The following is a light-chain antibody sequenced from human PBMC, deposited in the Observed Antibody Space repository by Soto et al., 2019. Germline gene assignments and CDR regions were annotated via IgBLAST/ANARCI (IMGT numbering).Light chain of an antibody. Sequence: DIQMTQSPSSLSASVGDRVTITCRASQSISSYLTWYQQKPGKAPKLLIYAASSLQSGVPSRFSGRVSGTDFTIAISSLQPEDFATYYCQQSYSTPRTFGQGTKVEIK. CDR1: QSISSY. CDR3: QQSYSTPRT. CDR2: AAS. J-gene: IGKJ1*01. V-gene: IGKV1-39*01.